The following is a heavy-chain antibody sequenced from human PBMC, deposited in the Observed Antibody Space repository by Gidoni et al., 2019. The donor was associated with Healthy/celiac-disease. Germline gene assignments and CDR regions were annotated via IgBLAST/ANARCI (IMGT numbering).Heavy chain of an antibody. D-gene: IGHD3-10*01. Sequence: VQLQESGPGLVQPSETLSLTCTVSGYSISSGYYWGWIRQPPGKGLAWLGSIYHSGSTYYNPSLKSRVTISVDTSKNQFSLKLSSVTAADTAVYYCARDGGRGSGNDYWGQGTLVTVSS. J-gene: IGHJ4*02. CDR1: GYSISSGYY. CDR2: IYHSGST. CDR3: ARDGGRGSGNDY. V-gene: IGHV4-38-2*02.